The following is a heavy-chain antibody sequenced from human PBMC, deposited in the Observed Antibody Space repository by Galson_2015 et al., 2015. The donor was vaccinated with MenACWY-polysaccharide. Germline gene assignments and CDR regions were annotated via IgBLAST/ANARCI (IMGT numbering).Heavy chain of an antibody. CDR1: GDSISSSTYY. Sequence: SETLSLTCTVSGDSISSSTYYWGWLRQPPGKGLEWIGTIHYSGSTYYNPSLRSRVTVLVDTSKNQFSLKLNSVTAADTAVYHCARLSKSTIVAPGAVEFWGQGTLVPVSA. CDR2: IHYSGST. J-gene: IGHJ4*02. V-gene: IGHV4-39*01. CDR3: ARLSKSTIVAPGAVEF. D-gene: IGHD2-2*01.